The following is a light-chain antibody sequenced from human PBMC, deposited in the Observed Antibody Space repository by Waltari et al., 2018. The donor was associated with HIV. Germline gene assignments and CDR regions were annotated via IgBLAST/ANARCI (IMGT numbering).Light chain of an antibody. CDR1: SSDLGAYDF. Sequence: QSALTQPPPASGSLGQSVTISRTGSSSDLGAYDFVPWFQQHPRSAPKLLLYEVTRRPSTGSDRFSGSRSGSTAFLTVAGLQPDDEATYFCSSYGDSLRVLFGGGTNVTVL. V-gene: IGLV2-8*01. CDR3: SSYGDSLRVL. J-gene: IGLJ3*02. CDR2: EVT.